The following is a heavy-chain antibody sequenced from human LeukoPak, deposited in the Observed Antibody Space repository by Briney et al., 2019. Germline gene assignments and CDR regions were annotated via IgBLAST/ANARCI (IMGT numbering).Heavy chain of an antibody. CDR2: FDPEDGET. J-gene: IGHJ5*02. CDR1: GYTLTELS. V-gene: IGHV1-24*01. Sequence: ASVKVSCKVSGYTLTELSMHWVRQAPGKGLEWMGGFDPEDGETIYAQKFQGRVTMTEDTSTDTAYMELSRLRSEDTAVYYCATFTISGGPQGDWFDPWGQGTLVTVSS. CDR3: ATFTISGGPQGDWFDP. D-gene: IGHD2-15*01.